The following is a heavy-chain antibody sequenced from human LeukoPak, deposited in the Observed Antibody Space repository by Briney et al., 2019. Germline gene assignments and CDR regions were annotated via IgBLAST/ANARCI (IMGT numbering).Heavy chain of an antibody. CDR1: GFTFSTYV. CDR2: ISVSGGST. J-gene: IGHJ4*02. D-gene: IGHD3-10*01. V-gene: IGHV3-23*01. Sequence: PGGSLRLSCAASGFTFSTYVVTWVRQAPGRGLEWVSIISVSGGSTNYAESVKGRFTVSRDNSKNTLYLEMNSLRAEDTAIYYCARAGSYYGSESYFDYWGQGTLVTVSS. CDR3: ARAGSYYGSESYFDY.